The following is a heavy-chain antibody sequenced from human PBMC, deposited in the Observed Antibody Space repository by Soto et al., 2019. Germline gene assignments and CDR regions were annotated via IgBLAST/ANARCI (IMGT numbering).Heavy chain of an antibody. CDR1: GYTFTSYG. CDR2: ISAYNGNT. Sequence: GASVKVSCKASGYTFTSYGISWVRQAPGQGLEWMGWISAYNGNTNYAQKLQGRVTMTTDTSTSTAYMELRSLRSDDTAVYYCARDGQYDSSGYYPDFDYWGQGTLVTVSS. V-gene: IGHV1-18*01. CDR3: ARDGQYDSSGYYPDFDY. J-gene: IGHJ4*02. D-gene: IGHD3-22*01.